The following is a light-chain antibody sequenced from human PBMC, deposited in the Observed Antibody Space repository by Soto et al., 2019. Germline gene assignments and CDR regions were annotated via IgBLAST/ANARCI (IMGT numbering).Light chain of an antibody. CDR2: EVS. CDR3: GSYTSPYTPIL. V-gene: IGLV2-14*01. Sequence: QSVLAQPSSVSGSPGQSITISCTGTSTDVGGYNYVSWYQHHPGKGPKLIIYEVSNRPSGVSDRFSGSKSGNKASLIISNLEAEDESDYYCGSYTSPYTPILFGSGTKFTGL. CDR1: STDVGGYNY. J-gene: IGLJ1*01.